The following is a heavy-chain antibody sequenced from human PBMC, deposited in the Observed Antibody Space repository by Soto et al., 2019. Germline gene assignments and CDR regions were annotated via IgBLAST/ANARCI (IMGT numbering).Heavy chain of an antibody. D-gene: IGHD4-17*01. V-gene: IGHV3-30*18. CDR2: ISYDGSNK. CDR3: AKGGVSADHDYGDYRPYYYYYGIDV. CDR1: GFTFSSYG. Sequence: QVQLVESGGGVVQPGRSLRLSCAASGFTFSSYGMHWVRQAPGKGLEWVAVISYDGSNKYYADSVKGRFTISRDNSNNTLYLQMNSLRGEDTAVYYCAKGGVSADHDYGDYRPYYYYYGIDVWGQGTTVTVSS. J-gene: IGHJ6*02.